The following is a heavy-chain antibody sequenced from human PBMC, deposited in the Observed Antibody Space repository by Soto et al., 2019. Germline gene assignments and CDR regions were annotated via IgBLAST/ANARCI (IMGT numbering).Heavy chain of an antibody. D-gene: IGHD2-21*02. CDR2: ITLSSII. Sequence: EVQLVESGGDLVQPGGSLRLSCAASGFTFGDSGMGWVRQAPGKGLEWVSYITLSSIIYYADSVKGRFTISRDNARSSLFLQMFSLRAEDTAVYYCARGMCDGCSRGRYFDYWGQGTLVTVSS. CDR1: GFTFGDSG. J-gene: IGHJ4*02. V-gene: IGHV3-48*01. CDR3: ARGMCDGCSRGRYFDY.